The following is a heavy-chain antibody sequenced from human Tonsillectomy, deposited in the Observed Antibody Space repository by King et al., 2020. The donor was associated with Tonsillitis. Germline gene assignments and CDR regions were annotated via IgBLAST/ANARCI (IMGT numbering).Heavy chain of an antibody. CDR1: GGSISSVSYY. CDR2: IYYSGST. J-gene: IGHJ5*02. CDR3: ARQMVRGVIIIEDRRINWFDP. D-gene: IGHD3-10*01. V-gene: IGHV4-39*07. Sequence: QMQLQESGPGLVKPSETLSLTCTVSGGSISSVSYYWGWIRQPPGKGLEWIGSIYYSGSTYYNPSLKSRVTISVDTSKNQFSLKLSSVTAADTAVYYCARQMVRGVIIIEDRRINWFDPWGQGTLVTVSS.